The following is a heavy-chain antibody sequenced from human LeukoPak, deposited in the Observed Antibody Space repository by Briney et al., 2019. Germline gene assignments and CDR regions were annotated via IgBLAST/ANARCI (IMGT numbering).Heavy chain of an antibody. CDR3: AKDFGISGAGSFDI. CDR1: GFTFSSYG. CDR2: ISHDGSNK. V-gene: IGHV3-30*18. D-gene: IGHD3-10*01. Sequence: GRSLRLSCAASGFTFSSYGMHWVRQAPGKGREWVAVISHDGSNKYYADSVKGRLTISRDDSRNTLYLQMNSLRTEDTAVYYCAKDFGISGAGSFDIWGQGTMVTVSS. J-gene: IGHJ3*02.